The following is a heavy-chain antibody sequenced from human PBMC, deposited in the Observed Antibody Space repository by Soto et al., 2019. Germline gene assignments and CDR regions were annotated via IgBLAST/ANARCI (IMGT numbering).Heavy chain of an antibody. D-gene: IGHD2-21*01. CDR1: GLTFSASA. J-gene: IGHJ4*02. CDR3: CRHDARWGSCEY. CDR2: IRNKADNYAT. Sequence: EVQLVESGGGLVQPGGSLKLSCVASGLTFSASAMHWVRKASGKGLEWVGRIRNKADNYATVYAAPVQGRFTISRDDSKSMAYLQMKSLKTEDTAVYYCCRHDARWGSCEYWGQGTLVTVYS. V-gene: IGHV3-73*02.